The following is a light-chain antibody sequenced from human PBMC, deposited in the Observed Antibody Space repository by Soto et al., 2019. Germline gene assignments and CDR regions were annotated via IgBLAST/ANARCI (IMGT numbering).Light chain of an antibody. J-gene: IGKJ1*01. CDR2: GAS. CDR3: QQFGSSWWT. Sequence: EVVLRQSPGTLSLSPGERATLSCRASESVSSSFLTWYQQKPGQAPRLLIYGASSRATGIPDRFSGSGSGTDFTLTISRVEPADSAMYYCQQFGSSWWTFAQGTKVDIK. CDR1: ESVSSSF. V-gene: IGKV3-20*01.